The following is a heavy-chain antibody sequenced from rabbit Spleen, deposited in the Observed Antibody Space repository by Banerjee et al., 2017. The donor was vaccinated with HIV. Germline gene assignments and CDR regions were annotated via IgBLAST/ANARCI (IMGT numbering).Heavy chain of an antibody. Sequence: QQQLEESGGGLVKPGGTLTLTCKASGFTLSSSYWICWVRQAPGKGLEWIACIYAGSSGSTYYASWAKGRFTITRSTSLNTVDLKMTSVTAADTATYFCVRDDASSSGWHFNLWGPGTLVTVS. CDR3: VRDDASSSGWHFNL. CDR2: IYAGSSGST. J-gene: IGHJ4*01. D-gene: IGHD1-1*01. CDR1: GFTLSSSYW. V-gene: IGHV1S43*01.